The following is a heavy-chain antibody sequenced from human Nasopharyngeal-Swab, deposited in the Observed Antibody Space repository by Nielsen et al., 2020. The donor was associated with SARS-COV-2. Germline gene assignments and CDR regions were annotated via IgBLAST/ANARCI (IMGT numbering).Heavy chain of an antibody. V-gene: IGHV4-59*08. CDR2: IYYSGST. Sequence: GSLRLSCTVSGGSISSYYWSWIRQPPGKGLEWIGYIYYSGSTNYNPSLKSRVTISVDTSKNQFSLKLSSVTAADTAVYYCARLPYDFWSGSRGAFDIWGQGTMVTVSS. J-gene: IGHJ3*02. CDR1: GGSISSYY. CDR3: ARLPYDFWSGSRGAFDI. D-gene: IGHD3-3*01.